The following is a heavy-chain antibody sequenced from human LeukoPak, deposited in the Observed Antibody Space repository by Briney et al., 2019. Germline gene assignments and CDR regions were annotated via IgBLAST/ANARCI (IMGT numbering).Heavy chain of an antibody. CDR2: ISAYNGNT. CDR1: GYTFTSYG. D-gene: IGHD1-1*01. J-gene: IGHJ6*03. Sequence: ASVKVSCKASGYTFTSYGISWVRQAPGQGLEWMGWISAYNGNTSYAQKLQGRVTMTTDTSTSTAYMEPRSLRSDDTAVYYCARNGLTTGAKSYYYYMDVWGKGTTVTVSS. V-gene: IGHV1-18*01. CDR3: ARNGLTTGAKSYYYYMDV.